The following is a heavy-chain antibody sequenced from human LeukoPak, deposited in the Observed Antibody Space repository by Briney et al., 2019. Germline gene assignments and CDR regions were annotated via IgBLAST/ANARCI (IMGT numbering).Heavy chain of an antibody. CDR3: ARGSYYYGMDV. V-gene: IGHV4-39*07. CDR1: GGSISSSSYY. J-gene: IGHJ6*02. Sequence: SETLSLTCTVSGGSISSSSYYWGWIRQPPGKGLEWIGSIYYSGSTYYNPSLKSRVTISVDTSKNQFSLKLSSVTAADTAVYYCARGSYYYGMDVWGQGTTVTVSS. CDR2: IYYSGST.